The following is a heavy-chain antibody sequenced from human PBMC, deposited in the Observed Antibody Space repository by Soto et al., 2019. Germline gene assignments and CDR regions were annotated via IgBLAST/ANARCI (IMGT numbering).Heavy chain of an antibody. CDR1: GSSVTSVNYY. Sequence: QVQLQESGPGLVKPSETLSLSCSVSGSSVTSVNYYWSWIRQPPGKGLEWIGYIYSSGSTNYNPSLKSRVTISVDTSKNQRSLRLNSVTTADTAVYYCATSPRFAFEIWGQGTMVTVSS. CDR3: ATSPRFAFEI. CDR2: IYSSGST. V-gene: IGHV4-61*01. J-gene: IGHJ3*02.